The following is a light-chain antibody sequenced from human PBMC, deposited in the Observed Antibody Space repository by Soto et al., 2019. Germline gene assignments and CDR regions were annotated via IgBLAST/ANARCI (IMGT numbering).Light chain of an antibody. CDR2: AAS. CDR1: QSISSY. J-gene: IGKJ3*01. Sequence: DIQMTQSPSSLSASVGDRVTITCRASQSISSYLNWYQQKPGKAPKLLIYAASSLQSGVPSRFSGSGSGTDFTLTISSLQPEDFATYYCQQSYSTPIFTFGPGTKVVIK. V-gene: IGKV1-39*01. CDR3: QQSYSTPIFT.